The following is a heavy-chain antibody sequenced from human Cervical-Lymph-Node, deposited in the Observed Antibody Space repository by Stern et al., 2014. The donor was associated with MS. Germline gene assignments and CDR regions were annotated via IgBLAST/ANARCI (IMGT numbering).Heavy chain of an antibody. CDR1: GFTFSSYD. D-gene: IGHD1-26*01. Sequence: VQLVESGGGVVQPGRSLRLSCAASGFTFSSYDMHWVRQAPGKGLEWGAVIWYDGSNKYYADSVKGRFTISRDNSKNTLYLQMNSLRAEDTAVYYCARGRFRWDPPHYYGMDVWGQGTTVTVSS. CDR3: ARGRFRWDPPHYYGMDV. CDR2: IWYDGSNK. J-gene: IGHJ6*02. V-gene: IGHV3-33*01.